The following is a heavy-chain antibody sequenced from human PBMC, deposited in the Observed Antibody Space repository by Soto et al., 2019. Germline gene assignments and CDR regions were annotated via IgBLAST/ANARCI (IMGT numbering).Heavy chain of an antibody. CDR2: ISSSSSTI. D-gene: IGHD2-15*01. V-gene: IGHV3-48*01. CDR1: GFTFSSYS. Sequence: EVQLVESGGGLVQPGGSLRLSCAASGFTFSSYSMNWVRQAPGKGLEWVSYISSSSSTIYYADSVKGRFTIPRDNAKNPLYLQMHSLRAEDTAVYYCARGGSTRMDDWGQGTTVTVSS. CDR3: ARGGSTRMDD. J-gene: IGHJ6*02.